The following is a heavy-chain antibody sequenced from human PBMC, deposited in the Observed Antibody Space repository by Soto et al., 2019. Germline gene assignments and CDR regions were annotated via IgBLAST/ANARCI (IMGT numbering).Heavy chain of an antibody. CDR1: GFTFDDYA. CDR2: ISWHSGSI. J-gene: IGHJ4*02. CDR3: VKDRGLVLSFYFDC. V-gene: IGHV3-9*01. Sequence: EVQLVESGGGLVQPGRSLRLSCAASGFTFDDYAMHWVRQAPGKGLEWVSGISWHSGSIGYADSVKRRFTISRDNAKNSLYLQMNSLRAEDTALYYCVKDRGLVLSFYFDCWGQGTLVTVSS. D-gene: IGHD6-19*01.